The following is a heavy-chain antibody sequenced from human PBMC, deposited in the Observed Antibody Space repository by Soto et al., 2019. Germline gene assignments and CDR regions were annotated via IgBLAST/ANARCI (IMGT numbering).Heavy chain of an antibody. CDR2: IIPFFGTA. J-gene: IGHJ3*02. CDR3: ARDGVAARREAFDI. V-gene: IGHV1-69*01. Sequence: QVQLVQSGAEVKKPGSSVKVSCKASGGTFSSYAISWVRQAHGQGLEWMGGIIPFFGTANSAQKVQGRVTIPAAESTSTAYMELSSLRSEDTAVYYCARDGVAARREAFDIWGQGTMVTVSS. CDR1: GGTFSSYA. D-gene: IGHD6-6*01.